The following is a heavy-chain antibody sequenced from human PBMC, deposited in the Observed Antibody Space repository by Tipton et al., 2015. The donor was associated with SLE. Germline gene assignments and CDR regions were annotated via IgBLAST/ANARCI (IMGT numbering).Heavy chain of an antibody. Sequence: SLRLSCAASGFTFSSYSMNWVRQAPGKGLEWVSSISSSSSYIYYADSVKGRFTISRDNAKNSLYLQMNSLRAEDTAVYYCARGEYDDSSGCFTGYYGMPVWGQGTRVTVSS. J-gene: IGHJ6*02. CDR3: ARGEYDDSSGCFTGYYGMPV. D-gene: IGHD3-22*01. V-gene: IGHV3-21*03. CDR2: ISSSSSYI. CDR1: GFTFSSYS.